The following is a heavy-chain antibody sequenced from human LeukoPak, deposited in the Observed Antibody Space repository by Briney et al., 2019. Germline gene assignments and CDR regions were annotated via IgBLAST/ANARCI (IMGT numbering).Heavy chain of an antibody. V-gene: IGHV1-18*04. Sequence: ASVKVSCKASGYTFTSYGISWVRQAPGQGLEWMGWISAYNGNTNHAQKLQGRVTMTTDTSSSTAYMELGSLRSDDTAVYYCAREYCSGSSCYKHRWFDPWGQGTLVTVSS. CDR1: GYTFTSYG. D-gene: IGHD2-15*01. CDR2: ISAYNGNT. CDR3: AREYCSGSSCYKHRWFDP. J-gene: IGHJ5*02.